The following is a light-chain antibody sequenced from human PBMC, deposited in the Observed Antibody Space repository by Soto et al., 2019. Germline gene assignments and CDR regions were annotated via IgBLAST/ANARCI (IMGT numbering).Light chain of an antibody. Sequence: EIQMSKSPYTLSASVGESVTITCRASQSINNWLAWYQQKPGKAPKFLIYDASNLESGVPSRFSGSASGTEFTLTISSLQPDDFATYYCQQYDNYPLTFGGGTKVDIK. CDR1: QSINNW. J-gene: IGKJ4*01. CDR3: QQYDNYPLT. CDR2: DAS. V-gene: IGKV1-5*01.